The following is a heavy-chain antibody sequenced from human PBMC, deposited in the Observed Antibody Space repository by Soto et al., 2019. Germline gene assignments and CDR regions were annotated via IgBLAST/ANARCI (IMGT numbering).Heavy chain of an antibody. J-gene: IGHJ4*02. CDR1: GFIFSGSA. Sequence: EVQLVESGGGLVQPGGSLKLSCAASGFIFSGSAVHWVRQASGKGLEWVGRILSKAGNYATAYPASMKGRFTISRDHSASTSFLQMTSLKTEDTAVYYCIRGRSRFYYDYWAQGTLVAVSS. CDR3: IRGRSRFYYDY. CDR2: ILSKAGNYAT. V-gene: IGHV3-73*01. D-gene: IGHD2-15*01.